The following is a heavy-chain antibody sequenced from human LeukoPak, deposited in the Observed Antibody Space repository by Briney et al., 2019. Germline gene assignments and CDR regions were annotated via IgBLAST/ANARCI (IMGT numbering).Heavy chain of an antibody. CDR2: IKEDGSEK. CDR1: GFTFSNYW. J-gene: IGHJ4*02. V-gene: IGHV3-7*05. Sequence: PGGSLRLSCAASGFTFSNYWMSWVRQAPGKGLEWVANIKEDGSEKDYVDSVKGRFTISRDNAKNSMYLQMNSLRAEDTAVYYCPRYVDTPLDYWGQGALVTVS. CDR3: PRYVDTPLDY. D-gene: IGHD5-18*01.